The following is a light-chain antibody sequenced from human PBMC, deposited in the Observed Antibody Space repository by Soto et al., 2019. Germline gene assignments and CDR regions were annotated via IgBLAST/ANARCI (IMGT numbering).Light chain of an antibody. CDR3: CSYAGSYTFDYV. J-gene: IGLJ1*01. CDR2: DVS. Sequence: QSVLTQPRSVSGSPGQSVTISCTGTSSDVGGYNYVSWYQQHPGKAPELMIYDVSKRPSGVPDRFSGSKSGNTASLTISGLQAEDEADYYCCSYAGSYTFDYVFGTGTKVTVL. V-gene: IGLV2-11*01. CDR1: SSDVGGYNY.